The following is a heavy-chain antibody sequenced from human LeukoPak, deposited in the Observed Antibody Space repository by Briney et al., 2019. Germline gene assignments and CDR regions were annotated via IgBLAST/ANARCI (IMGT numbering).Heavy chain of an antibody. J-gene: IGHJ4*02. CDR3: AKEGYAGDGFDY. CDR1: GFTFDDYT. V-gene: IGHV3-43*01. D-gene: IGHD2-21*02. Sequence: GGSLRLSCAASGFTFDDYTMHWVRQAPGKGLEWVSLISWDGGSTYYADSVKGRFTISRDNSKNSLYLQMNSLRTEDTALYYCAKEGYAGDGFDYWGQGTLVTVSS. CDR2: ISWDGGST.